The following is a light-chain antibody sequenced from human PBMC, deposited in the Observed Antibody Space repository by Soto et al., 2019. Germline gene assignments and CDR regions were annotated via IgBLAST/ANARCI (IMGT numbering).Light chain of an antibody. V-gene: IGLV2-14*01. Sequence: XSVLTQPASVSGSPGQSITISCTGTSSDVGGYNYVSWYQQHPGKAPKLMIYDVSNRPSGVSNRFPGSKSGNTASLTISGXXXXXXXXXYCSXYTSSXTLPXXFGTGTKVTVL. J-gene: IGLJ1*01. CDR3: SXYTSSXTLPXX. CDR1: SSDVGGYNY. CDR2: DVS.